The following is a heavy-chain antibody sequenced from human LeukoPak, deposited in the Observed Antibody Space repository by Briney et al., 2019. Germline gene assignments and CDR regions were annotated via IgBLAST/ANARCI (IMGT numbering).Heavy chain of an antibody. J-gene: IGHJ4*02. Sequence: SETLSLTCAVSGYSISSGYYWGWIRQPPGKGLEGIGSIYHSGSTYYNPSLKSRVTISVDTSKNQFSLKLSSVTAADTAVYYCARLSLNGDYAWYWGQGTLVTVSS. D-gene: IGHD4-17*01. CDR1: GYSISSGYY. CDR3: ARLSLNGDYAWY. V-gene: IGHV4-38-2*01. CDR2: IYHSGST.